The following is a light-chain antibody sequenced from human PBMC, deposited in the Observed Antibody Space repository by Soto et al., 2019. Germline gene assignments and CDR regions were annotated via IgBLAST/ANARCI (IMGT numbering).Light chain of an antibody. CDR1: REINTW. V-gene: IGKV1-12*01. CDR3: HPANNLPLA. Sequence: DFPMTQSPSSVSASVGDRVTISCRASREINTWLSWYQQNPFKAPKLLIYAASTLQNGVPSRFSGSGSGTAFTLSISRPQPEDFATYNCHPANNLPLAFGGGTKVEIK. CDR2: AAS. J-gene: IGKJ4*01.